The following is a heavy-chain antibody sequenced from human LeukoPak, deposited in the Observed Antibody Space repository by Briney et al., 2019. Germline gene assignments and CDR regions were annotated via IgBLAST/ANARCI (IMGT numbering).Heavy chain of an antibody. V-gene: IGHV4-34*01. CDR3: ASTIETYYYDSSGAPFDC. J-gene: IGHJ4*02. CDR2: INHSGST. Sequence: SETLSLTCAVYGGSFSGYYWSWIRQPPGKGLEWIWEINHSGSTTYNPSLKRRVTISVDTPKNQFSLKLSSVTAPDTAVYYCASTIETYYYDSSGAPFDCWGQGTLATVSS. D-gene: IGHD3-22*01. CDR1: GGSFSGYY.